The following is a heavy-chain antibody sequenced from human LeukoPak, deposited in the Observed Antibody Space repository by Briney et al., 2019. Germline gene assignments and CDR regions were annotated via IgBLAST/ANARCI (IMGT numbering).Heavy chain of an antibody. Sequence: GGSLRLSCAASGFTFSSYGMHWVRQAPGKGLQWVAFISYDGSKKYYADSVKGRFTISRDNSMSTLDLQMNSLRPEDTAVYYCAKLGFDSSGSPRLVDHWGQGTLVTVSS. CDR1: GFTFSSYG. V-gene: IGHV3-30*18. D-gene: IGHD3-22*01. CDR2: ISYDGSKK. CDR3: AKLGFDSSGSPRLVDH. J-gene: IGHJ4*02.